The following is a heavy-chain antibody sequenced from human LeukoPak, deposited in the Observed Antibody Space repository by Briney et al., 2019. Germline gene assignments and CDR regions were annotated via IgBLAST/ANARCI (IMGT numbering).Heavy chain of an antibody. CDR3: ATPSAAGLHYMDV. D-gene: IGHD6-13*01. V-gene: IGHV4-34*01. CDR2: INHSGST. J-gene: IGHJ6*03. CDR1: GGSFSGYY. Sequence: SETLSLTCAVYGGSFSGYYWSWIRQPPGKGLEWIGEINHSGSTNYNPSLKSRVTISVDTSKNQFSLKLSSVTAADTAVYYCATPSAAGLHYMDVWGKGTTVTASS.